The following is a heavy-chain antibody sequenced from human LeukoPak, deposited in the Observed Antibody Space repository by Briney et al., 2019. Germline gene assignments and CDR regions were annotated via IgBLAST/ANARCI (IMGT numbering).Heavy chain of an antibody. Sequence: GGSLRLSCAASGFTFSSYAMSWVRQAPGKGLEWVAVISYDGSNKYYADSVKGRFTISRDNSKNTLYLQMNSLRAEDTAVYYCARDVGMDSGNFDYWGQGTLVTVSS. CDR1: GFTFSSYA. CDR2: ISYDGSNK. D-gene: IGHD6-13*01. CDR3: ARDVGMDSGNFDY. J-gene: IGHJ4*02. V-gene: IGHV3-30-3*01.